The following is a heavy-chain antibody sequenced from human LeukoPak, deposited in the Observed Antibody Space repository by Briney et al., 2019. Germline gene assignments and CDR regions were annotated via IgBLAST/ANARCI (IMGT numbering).Heavy chain of an antibody. CDR1: GGSFSDYY. CDR2: INHSGST. J-gene: IGHJ6*03. V-gene: IGHV4-34*01. Sequence: SETLSLTCGVYGGSFSDYYWTWIRQPSGKGLEWIGEINHSGSTNYNPSLKSRVTILLDTSKNQFSLKLRSVTAADTAVYYCARDHSSASYTYYYYYMDVWGKGTTVTVSS. D-gene: IGHD1-26*01. CDR3: ARDHSSASYTYYYYYMDV.